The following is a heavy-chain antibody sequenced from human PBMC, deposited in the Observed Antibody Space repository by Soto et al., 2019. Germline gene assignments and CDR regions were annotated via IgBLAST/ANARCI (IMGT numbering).Heavy chain of an antibody. J-gene: IGHJ6*02. CDR1: GCTFSSYA. D-gene: IGHD3-3*02. Sequence: QVQLVQSGAEVKEPGSSVKVSCQASGCTFSSYALSWVRQAPGQGLEWMGGIIPLFRTPDYAQKFQGRVTITADESTSTAYMELSSLRSEDTAIDYCARDNGRPQLGGNYYYITDVWGQGTTITVSS. V-gene: IGHV1-69*12. CDR3: ARDNGRPQLGGNYYYITDV. CDR2: IIPLFRTP.